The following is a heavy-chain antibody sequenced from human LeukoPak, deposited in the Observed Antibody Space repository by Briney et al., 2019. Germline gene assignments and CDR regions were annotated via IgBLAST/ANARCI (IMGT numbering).Heavy chain of an antibody. CDR2: IIPIFGTA. V-gene: IGHV1-69*13. CDR1: GGTFSSYA. D-gene: IGHD5-24*01. J-gene: IGHJ6*02. CDR3: ARGTILVLENYYYYGMDV. Sequence: ASVKVSCKASGGTFSSYAISWVRQAPGQGLEWMGGIIPIFGTANYAQKFQGRVTITADESTSTAYMELSSLRSEDTAVYYCARGTILVLENYYYYGMDVWGQGTTATVSS.